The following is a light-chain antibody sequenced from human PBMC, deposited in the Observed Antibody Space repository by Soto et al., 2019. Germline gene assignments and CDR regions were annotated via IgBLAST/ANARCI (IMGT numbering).Light chain of an antibody. CDR3: QPYNNWPLT. Sequence: EIVLTQSPGTLSLSPGDRATLSCRASQTISSTYLAWYQQKPGQAPRLLIYAASTRATGIPDRFSGSGSGTDFTLTISRLEPEDFAIYYCQPYNNWPLTFGGGTKVESK. J-gene: IGKJ4*01. CDR1: QTISSTY. V-gene: IGKV3-20*01. CDR2: AAS.